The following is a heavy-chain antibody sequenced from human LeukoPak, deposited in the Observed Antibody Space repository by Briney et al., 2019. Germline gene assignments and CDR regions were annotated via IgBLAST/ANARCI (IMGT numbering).Heavy chain of an antibody. CDR1: GXTFSSYW. Sequence: PGGSLRLSCAASGXTFSSYWMHWVRQGPGKGLVWVSRIDSDGSSTSYAASVKGRFTISRDNAKSTLYLQMNSLRAEDTALYYCVRDRGADDAFDIWGQGTVVTVSS. V-gene: IGHV3-74*01. J-gene: IGHJ3*02. CDR2: IDSDGSST. D-gene: IGHD5-24*01. CDR3: VRDRGADDAFDI.